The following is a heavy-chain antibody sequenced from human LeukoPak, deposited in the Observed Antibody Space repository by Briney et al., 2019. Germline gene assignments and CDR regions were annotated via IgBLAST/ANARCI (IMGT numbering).Heavy chain of an antibody. Sequence: GRSLRLSCAASGFTFSSYEMHWVRQAPGQGLEWVAFISRDESRGYYADSVKGRFTISRDNSKNTLFLQLNSLSAEDTAVYYCAKDLRDHYCIEYWGQGTLVTVSS. V-gene: IGHV3-30-3*02. J-gene: IGHJ4*02. CDR3: AKDLRDHYCIEY. D-gene: IGHD2-15*01. CDR2: ISRDESRG. CDR1: GFTFSSYE.